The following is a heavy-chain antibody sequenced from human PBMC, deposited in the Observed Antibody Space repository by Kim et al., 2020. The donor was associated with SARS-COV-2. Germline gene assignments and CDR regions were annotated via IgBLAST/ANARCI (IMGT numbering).Heavy chain of an antibody. CDR3: ARVGDYYSSGSLRENRSFDQ. V-gene: IGHV1-18*01. J-gene: IGHJ4*02. CDR1: GGTFPRYG. CDR2: IRPKTAIT. D-gene: IGHD3-10*01. Sequence: ASVKVSCKAAGGTFPRYGISWVRQSPGQGFECLGWIRPKTAITEYAQSFQDRITLTSDTSTSTAYMELRNLRSDDTAVYYCARVGDYYSSGSLRENRSFDQWGQGTLV.